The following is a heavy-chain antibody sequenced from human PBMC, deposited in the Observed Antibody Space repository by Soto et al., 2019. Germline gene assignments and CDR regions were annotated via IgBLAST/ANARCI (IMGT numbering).Heavy chain of an antibody. CDR2: ISSNGGST. CDR1: GFTFSSYA. J-gene: IGHJ5*02. V-gene: IGHV3-64D*06. CDR3: VKDLKIAAATIRNP. D-gene: IGHD6-13*01. Sequence: XESLRLSGSASGFTFSSYAMHWVRQAPGKGLEYVSAISSNGGSTYYADSVKGRFTISRDNSKNTLYLQMSSLRAEDTPVYYCVKDLKIAAATIRNPWGQGTLVTVSS.